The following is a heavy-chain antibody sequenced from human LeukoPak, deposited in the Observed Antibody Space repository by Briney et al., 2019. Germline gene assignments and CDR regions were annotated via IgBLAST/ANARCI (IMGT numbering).Heavy chain of an antibody. CDR2: INIDGSEK. CDR3: ARSDHGPEY. D-gene: IGHD1-14*01. V-gene: IGHV3-7*01. Sequence: PGGSLRLSCSVSGFTFSSRWMNWVRQAPGRGLEWVAIINIDGSEKHYVDSVKGRFTISRDNARNSLYLQMNSLRAEDTAVYYCARSDHGPEYWGQGTLVTVSS. J-gene: IGHJ4*02. CDR1: GFTFSSRW.